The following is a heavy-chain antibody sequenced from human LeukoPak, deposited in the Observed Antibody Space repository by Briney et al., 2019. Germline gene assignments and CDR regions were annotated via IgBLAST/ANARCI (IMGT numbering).Heavy chain of an antibody. CDR2: ISWDGGST. J-gene: IGHJ4*02. V-gene: IGHV3-43*01. Sequence: WGSLRLSCAASGFTFDDYTMHWVRQAPGKGLEWVSLISWDGGSTYYADSVKGRFTISRDNSKNSLYLQMNSLRTEDTALYYCAKEGGTSYFDYWGQGTLVTVSS. CDR3: AKEGGTSYFDY. D-gene: IGHD3-16*01. CDR1: GFTFDDYT.